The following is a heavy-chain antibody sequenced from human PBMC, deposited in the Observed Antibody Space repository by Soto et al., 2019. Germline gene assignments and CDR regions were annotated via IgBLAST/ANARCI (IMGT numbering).Heavy chain of an antibody. D-gene: IGHD7-27*01. Sequence: QVQLVESGGGVVQPGRSLRLSCAASGFTFSSYAMHWVRQAPGKGPEWVAVISYDGSNKYYPDSVKGRFTISRDNSKNTLYLQMNSLRAEDTAVYYCARETRREKNWGPWPDWGQGTLVTVSS. J-gene: IGHJ4*02. CDR2: ISYDGSNK. CDR3: ARETRREKNWGPWPD. V-gene: IGHV3-30-3*01. CDR1: GFTFSSYA.